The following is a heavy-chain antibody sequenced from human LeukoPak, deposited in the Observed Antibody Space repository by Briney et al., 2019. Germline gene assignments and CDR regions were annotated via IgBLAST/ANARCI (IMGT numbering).Heavy chain of an antibody. Sequence: ASETLSLTCTVSGGSISSYYWSWIRQPPGKGLEWIGYIYYSGSTNYNPSLKSRVTISVDTSKNQFSLKLSSVTAADTAVYYCAREAGGIVDYWGQGTLVTVSS. CDR1: GGSISSYY. J-gene: IGHJ4*02. V-gene: IGHV4-59*01. CDR2: IYYSGST. D-gene: IGHD3-16*01. CDR3: AREAGGIVDY.